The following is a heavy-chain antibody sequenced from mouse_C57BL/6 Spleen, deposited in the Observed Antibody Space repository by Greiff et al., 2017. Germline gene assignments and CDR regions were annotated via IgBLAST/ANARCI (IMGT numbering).Heavy chain of an antibody. CDR3: ARYWILSGDAMDY. Sequence: QVQLQQSGPELVKPGASVKISCKASGYAFSSSWMNWVKQRPGKGLEWIGRIYPGDGDTNYNGKFKGKATLTADKSSSTAYMQLSSLTSEDSAVYFCARYWILSGDAMDYWGQGTSVTVSS. CDR1: GYAFSSSW. V-gene: IGHV1-82*01. J-gene: IGHJ4*01. CDR2: IYPGDGDT. D-gene: IGHD2-3*01.